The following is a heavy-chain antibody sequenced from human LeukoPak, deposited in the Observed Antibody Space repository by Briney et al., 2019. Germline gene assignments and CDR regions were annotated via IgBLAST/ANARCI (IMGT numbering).Heavy chain of an antibody. CDR3: ARVDYGDSSGWYYFDY. D-gene: IGHD4-17*01. V-gene: IGHV4-61*02. Sequence: SETLSLTCTVSGGSISSGGYYWSWIRQHPGKGLEWIGRIYTSGSTNYNPSLKSRVTMSVDTSKNQFSLKLSSVTAADTAVYYCARVDYGDSSGWYYFDYWGQGTLVTVSS. J-gene: IGHJ4*02. CDR2: IYTSGST. CDR1: GGSISSGGYY.